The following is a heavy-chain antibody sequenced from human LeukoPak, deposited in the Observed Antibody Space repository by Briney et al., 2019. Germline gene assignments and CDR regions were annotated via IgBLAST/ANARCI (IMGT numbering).Heavy chain of an antibody. CDR3: TPRPPVVRGVT. Sequence: GGSLRLSCAASGFTFSNAWMSWVRQAPGKGLEWVGRIKSKTDGGTTDYAAPVKGRFTISRDDSKNTLYLQMNSLKTEDTAVYYCTPRPPVVRGVTWGQGTLVTVSS. CDR1: GFTFSNAW. V-gene: IGHV3-15*01. D-gene: IGHD3-10*01. J-gene: IGHJ5*02. CDR2: IKSKTDGGTT.